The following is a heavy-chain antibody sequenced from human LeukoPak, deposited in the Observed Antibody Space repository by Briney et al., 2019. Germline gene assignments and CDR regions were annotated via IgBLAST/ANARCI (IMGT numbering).Heavy chain of an antibody. V-gene: IGHV1-69*04. CDR3: ASSTIPLSQRIYYYGMDV. J-gene: IGHJ6*02. D-gene: IGHD3-3*01. CDR1: GCTFSSYA. Sequence: GASVKVSCKASGCTFSSYAISWVRQAPGQGLEWMGRIIPIFGIANYAQKFQGRVTITADKSTSTAYMELSSLRSEDTAVYYCASSTIPLSQRIYYYGMDVWGQGTTVTVSS. CDR2: IIPIFGIA.